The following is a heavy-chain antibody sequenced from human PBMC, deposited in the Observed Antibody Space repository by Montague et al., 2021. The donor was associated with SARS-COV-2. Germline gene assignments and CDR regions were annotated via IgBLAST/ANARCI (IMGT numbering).Heavy chain of an antibody. Sequence: SETLSLTCSVSGGSLSTYYWSWIRQPPGKGLEWIGYIDDCGTTRYNPSLGSRATISLDLSKNQFSLDLNSVTAADTAVYYCARNAYNHYGLDVRGQGTTVTVSS. J-gene: IGHJ6*02. CDR3: ARNAYNHYGLDV. CDR1: GGSLSTYY. V-gene: IGHV4-59*08. CDR2: IDDCGTT.